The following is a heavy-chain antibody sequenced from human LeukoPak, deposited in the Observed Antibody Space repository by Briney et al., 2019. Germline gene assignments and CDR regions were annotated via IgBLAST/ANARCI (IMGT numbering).Heavy chain of an antibody. CDR1: GFTFDDYG. V-gene: IGHV3-20*04. D-gene: IGHD3-10*01. Sequence: GGSLRLSCAASGFTFDDYGMSWVRQAPGKGLEWVSGINWNGGSTGYADSVKGRFTISRDNAKNSLYLQMNSLRAEDTALYYCARDYYYGSGSYGPVDYWGQGTLVTVSS. CDR2: INWNGGST. J-gene: IGHJ4*02. CDR3: ARDYYYGSGSYGPVDY.